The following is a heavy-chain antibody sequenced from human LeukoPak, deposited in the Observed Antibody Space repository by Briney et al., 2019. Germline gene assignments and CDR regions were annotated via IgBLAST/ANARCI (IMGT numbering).Heavy chain of an antibody. V-gene: IGHV3-74*01. CDR2: IKSDGSIT. D-gene: IGHD3/OR15-3a*01. J-gene: IGHJ4*02. CDR3: ATRDWLDY. CDR1: GLTFSGYW. Sequence: GSLRLSCAASGLTFSGYWMHWVRQAPGKGLVWVSRIKSDGSITSYADSVKGRFTISRDNAKNTLYLQMNSLRAEDTAVYYCATRDWLDYWGQGTLVTVSS.